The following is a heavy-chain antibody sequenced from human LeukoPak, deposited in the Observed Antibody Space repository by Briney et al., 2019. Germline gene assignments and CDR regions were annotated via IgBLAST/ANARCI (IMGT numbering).Heavy chain of an antibody. V-gene: IGHV4-59*01. CDR1: GGSISNYY. Sequence: SETLSLTCTVSGGSISNYYWSWIRQPPGKGLEWIGYIRYSGETEYNPSLKSRLTISMDTAKNQLSLRLWSVTVADTATYYCARGKNGYNPWGQGTLVTVSS. CDR2: IRYSGET. J-gene: IGHJ5*02. CDR3: ARGKNGYNP. D-gene: IGHD5-24*01.